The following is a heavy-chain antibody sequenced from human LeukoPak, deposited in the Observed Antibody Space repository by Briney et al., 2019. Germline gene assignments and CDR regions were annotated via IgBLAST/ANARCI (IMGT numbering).Heavy chain of an antibody. J-gene: IGHJ4*02. CDR1: GFTFSSCG. V-gene: IGHV3-23*01. Sequence: GGSLRLSCAASGFTFSSCGMTWVRQAPGKGLEWVSTISGSDGGTYYADSVKGRFTISRDNSKNTLYLQMNSLRAEDTAVYYCAKRGAIYSSSPCNYFDYWGQGTLVTVSS. D-gene: IGHD6-6*01. CDR3: AKRGAIYSSSPCNYFDY. CDR2: ISGSDGGT.